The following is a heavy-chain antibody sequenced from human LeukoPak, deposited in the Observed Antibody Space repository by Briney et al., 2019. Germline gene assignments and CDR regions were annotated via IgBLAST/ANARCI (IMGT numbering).Heavy chain of an antibody. J-gene: IGHJ4*02. CDR2: FDPEDGET. Sequence: ASVKVSCKVSGYTLTELSMHWVRQAPGKGLEWMGGFDPEDGETIYAQKFQGRVTMTEDTSTDTAYMELSSLRSDDTAVYYCAREAPSPASSVPWFDYWGQGTLVTVSS. CDR3: AREAPSPASSVPWFDY. CDR1: GYTLTELS. V-gene: IGHV1-24*01. D-gene: IGHD6-6*01.